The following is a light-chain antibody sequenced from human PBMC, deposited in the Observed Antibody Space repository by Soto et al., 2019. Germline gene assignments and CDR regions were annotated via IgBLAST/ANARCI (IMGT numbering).Light chain of an antibody. Sequence: DIVMTQSPEYLAVSLGERATINCKSSQNVLYSSNNTNLIAWYQQKPGQPPKILIYWASTRESGVPDRFSGRMSGRDFTLTISSLQAEDVDVYYCPQYYSPPRYTFGQGTRLEIK. V-gene: IGKV4-1*01. CDR1: QNVLYSSNNTNL. CDR3: PQYYSPPRYT. J-gene: IGKJ2*01. CDR2: WAS.